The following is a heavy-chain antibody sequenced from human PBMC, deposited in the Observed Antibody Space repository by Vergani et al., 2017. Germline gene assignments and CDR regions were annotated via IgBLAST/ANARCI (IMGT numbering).Heavy chain of an antibody. V-gene: IGHV4-59*01. Sequence: QVRLQESGPGLVKPSETLSLTCSVSGGSMSGYYWSWIRQPPGKELEWIGYMYHSGSTNYNPSLETRVTISGDTSKNQFCLKLNYVTAADTAVYYFGTVADFYELGSRLLDLWGQGFLVTV. CDR3: GTVADFYELGSRLLDL. J-gene: IGHJ5*02. CDR1: GGSMSGYY. D-gene: IGHD2/OR15-2a*01. CDR2: MYHSGST.